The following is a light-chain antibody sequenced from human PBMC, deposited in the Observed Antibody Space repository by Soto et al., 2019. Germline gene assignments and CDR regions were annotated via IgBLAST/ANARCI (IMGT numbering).Light chain of an antibody. V-gene: IGKV3-15*01. CDR3: QQYTNWPTMYI. Sequence: EILLRQSPATLSVSPGERVTLSCTASHDVSTNLAWYQQKHGQSPRLVIYGASNRATGVPARFSGSGSGTDFTLIIHSLQPEDFAVYYCQQYTNWPTMYIFGQGTKLEIK. CDR2: GAS. J-gene: IGKJ2*01. CDR1: HDVSTN.